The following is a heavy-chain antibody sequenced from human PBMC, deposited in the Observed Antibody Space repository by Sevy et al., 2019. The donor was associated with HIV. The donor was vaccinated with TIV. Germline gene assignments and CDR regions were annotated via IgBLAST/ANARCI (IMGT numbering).Heavy chain of an antibody. V-gene: IGHV3-23*01. D-gene: IGHD3-22*01. CDR2: ISGSGVST. CDR3: AKYNYYDSGGEGFDS. J-gene: IGHJ4*02. CDR1: GFTFSSYA. Sequence: GGSLRLSCAASGFTFSSYAMSWVRQAPGKGLEWVSDISGSGVSTYYADSVKGRFTISRDNSKNTLYLQMNSLRAEDTAVYYCAKYNYYDSGGEGFDSWGQGTLVTVSS.